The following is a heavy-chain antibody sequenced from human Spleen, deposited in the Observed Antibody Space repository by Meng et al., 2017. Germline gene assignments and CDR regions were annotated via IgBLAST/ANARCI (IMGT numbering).Heavy chain of an antibody. Sequence: ASVKVSCKASGNTFTSYYMHWVRQAPGQGLEWMGIMNPSGGSRSYVQKFQGRVTMTRDTSTSTVYMELSGLRSDDTAMYYCARDEDISAAGKLFGDYWGQGTLVTVSS. J-gene: IGHJ4*02. CDR2: MNPSGGSR. CDR1: GNTFTSYY. V-gene: IGHV1-46*01. D-gene: IGHD6-13*01. CDR3: ARDEDISAAGKLFGDY.